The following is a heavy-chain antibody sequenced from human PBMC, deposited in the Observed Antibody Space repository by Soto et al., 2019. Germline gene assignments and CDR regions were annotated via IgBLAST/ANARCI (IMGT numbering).Heavy chain of an antibody. CDR1: GGSISSSSYY. V-gene: IGHV4-39*01. Sequence: QLQLQESGPGLVKPSETLSLTCTVSGGSISSSSYYWGWIRQPPGKGLEWIGSIYYSGSTYYNPSLKSRVTISVDTSKNQFSLKLSSVTAADTAVYYCARRDYGDSDDAFDIWGQGTMVTVSS. J-gene: IGHJ3*02. D-gene: IGHD4-17*01. CDR2: IYYSGST. CDR3: ARRDYGDSDDAFDI.